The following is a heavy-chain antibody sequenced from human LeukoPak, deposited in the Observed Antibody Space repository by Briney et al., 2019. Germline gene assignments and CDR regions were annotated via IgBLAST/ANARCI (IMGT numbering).Heavy chain of an antibody. J-gene: IGHJ4*02. V-gene: IGHV1-3*01. CDR1: GYTFTSYA. Sequence: GASVKVYCKASGYTFTSYAMHWVRQAPGQRLEWMGWINAGNGNTKYSQKFQGRVTITRDTSASTAYMELSSLRSEDTAVYYCAREGLSGWYYFDYWGQGTLVTVSS. D-gene: IGHD6-19*01. CDR3: AREGLSGWYYFDY. CDR2: INAGNGNT.